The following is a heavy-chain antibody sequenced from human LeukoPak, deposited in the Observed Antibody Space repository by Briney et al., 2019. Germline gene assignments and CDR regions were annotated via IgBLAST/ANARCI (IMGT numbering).Heavy chain of an antibody. CDR3: ARGYSMVTEEYFDY. J-gene: IGHJ4*02. Sequence: ASVKVSCKASGGTFSSCAISWVRQAPGQGLEWMGRIIPIFGIANYAQKFQGRVTITADKSTSTAYMELSSLRSEDTAVYYCARGYSMVTEEYFDYWGQGTQVTVSS. D-gene: IGHD5-18*01. V-gene: IGHV1-69*04. CDR2: IIPIFGIA. CDR1: GGTFSSCA.